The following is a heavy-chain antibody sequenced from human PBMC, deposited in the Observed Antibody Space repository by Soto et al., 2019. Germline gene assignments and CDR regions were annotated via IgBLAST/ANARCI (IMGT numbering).Heavy chain of an antibody. J-gene: IGHJ4*02. D-gene: IGHD1-26*01. CDR3: ARPSGSFLYYFDY. Sequence: SETLSLTCTVSGGSISSGGYYWSWIRQHPGTGLEWIGHISYSGSTYYNTSLKSRVTISVDTSKNQFSLKLSSVTAADTAVYYCARPSGSFLYYFDYWGQGTLVTVSS. V-gene: IGHV4-30-4*01. CDR1: GGSISSGGYY. CDR2: ISYSGST.